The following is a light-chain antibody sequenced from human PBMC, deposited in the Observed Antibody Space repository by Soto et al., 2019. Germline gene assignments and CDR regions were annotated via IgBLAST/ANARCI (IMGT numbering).Light chain of an antibody. CDR1: QSVTSY. V-gene: IGKV3-11*01. Sequence: EIVLTQSPATLSLSPGEGATLSCMARQSVTSYLTWYQQKPGQATRLIIYAVSNRASGIPARFSGSGSETDFTLTISSLEPEDFAVYYCQQRSDWPLPFGQGTRLEIK. CDR2: AVS. CDR3: QQRSDWPLP. J-gene: IGKJ5*01.